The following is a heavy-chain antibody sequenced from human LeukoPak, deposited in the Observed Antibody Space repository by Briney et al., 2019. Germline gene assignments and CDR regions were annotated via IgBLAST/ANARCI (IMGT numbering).Heavy chain of an antibody. Sequence: SETLSLTCTVSGYSISSGYYWGWIRQPPGKGLEWIGSIYHSGSTYYNPSLKSRVTISVDTSKNQFSLKLSSVTAADTAVYYCAKESGSSVTYYYYMNVWGTGTTVIVSS. CDR1: GYSISSGYY. D-gene: IGHD6-25*01. CDR2: IYHSGST. CDR3: AKESGSSVTYYYYMNV. J-gene: IGHJ6*03. V-gene: IGHV4-38-2*02.